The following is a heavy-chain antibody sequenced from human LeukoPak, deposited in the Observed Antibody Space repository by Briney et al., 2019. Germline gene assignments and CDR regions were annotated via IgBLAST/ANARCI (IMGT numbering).Heavy chain of an antibody. Sequence: PGGSLRLSCAASGITFSSYAMSWVRQAPGKGLEWVSAISGSGGSTYYADSVKGRFTIFRDNSKNTLYLQMNSLRAEDTAVYYCAKLNVPDYDILTGYHTYYFDYWGQGTLVTVSS. CDR3: AKLNVPDYDILTGYHTYYFDY. CDR1: GITFSSYA. V-gene: IGHV3-23*01. CDR2: ISGSGGST. D-gene: IGHD3-9*01. J-gene: IGHJ4*02.